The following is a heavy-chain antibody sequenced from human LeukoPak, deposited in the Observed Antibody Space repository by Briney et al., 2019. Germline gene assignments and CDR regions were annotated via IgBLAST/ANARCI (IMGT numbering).Heavy chain of an antibody. CDR3: ARTPLMTSYLVDF. Sequence: AGGSLRLSCAASGFTFDDYGMNWVRQTPGRGLELVSGINWDGYSTFYADSVQGRFTISRDNAKNSLYLQMNSLRAEDTAFYYCARTPLMTSYLVDFWGQGTLVTVSS. D-gene: IGHD2-21*02. CDR2: INWDGYST. V-gene: IGHV3-20*04. J-gene: IGHJ4*02. CDR1: GFTFDDYG.